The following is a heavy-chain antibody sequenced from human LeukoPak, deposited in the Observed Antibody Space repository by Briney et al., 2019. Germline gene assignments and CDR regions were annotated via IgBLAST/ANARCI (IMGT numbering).Heavy chain of an antibody. CDR3: AKGISGSYYYPFDY. D-gene: IGHD1-26*01. V-gene: IGHV3-9*01. CDR1: GFTFDDYA. J-gene: IGHJ4*02. CDR2: ITWNSGGI. Sequence: PGGSLRLSCAASGFTFDDYAMHWVRQAPGKGLEWVSGITWNSGGIGYADSVKGRFTISRDNAKNSLYLQMNSLRAEDTALYYCAKGISGSYYYPFDYWGQGTLVTVSS.